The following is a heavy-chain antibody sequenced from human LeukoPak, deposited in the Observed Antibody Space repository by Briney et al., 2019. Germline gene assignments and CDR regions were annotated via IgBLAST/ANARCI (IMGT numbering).Heavy chain of an antibody. CDR1: GGSISSGGYS. J-gene: IGHJ1*01. Sequence: PSETLSLTCAVSGGSISSGGYSWSWIRQPPGKGLEWIGYIYHSGSTYYNPSLKSRVTIPVDRSKNQFSLKLSSVTAADTAVYYCARGRHIVVVAAPAEYFQHWGQGTLVTVSS. V-gene: IGHV4-30-2*01. CDR2: IYHSGST. D-gene: IGHD2-21*01. CDR3: ARGRHIVVVAAPAEYFQH.